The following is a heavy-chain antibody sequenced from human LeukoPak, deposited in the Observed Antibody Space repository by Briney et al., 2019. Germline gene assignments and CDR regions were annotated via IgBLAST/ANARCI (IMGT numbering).Heavy chain of an antibody. CDR1: GGSISSYY. CDR2: IYYSGST. CDR3: ARLRVGASDY. J-gene: IGHJ4*02. Sequence: SETLSLTCTVSGGSISSYYWSWIRQPPGKGLEWIGYIYYSGSTNYNPSLKSRVTISVDTSKNQFSLKLSSVTAADTAVYCCARLRVGASDYWGQGTLVTVSS. D-gene: IGHD1-26*01. V-gene: IGHV4-59*08.